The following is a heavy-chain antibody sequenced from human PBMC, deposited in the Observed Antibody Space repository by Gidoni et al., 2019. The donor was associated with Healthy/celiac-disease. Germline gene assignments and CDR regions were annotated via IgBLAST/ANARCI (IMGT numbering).Heavy chain of an antibody. V-gene: IGHV5-51*01. CDR2: IYPGDPDT. J-gene: IGHJ3*02. CDR1: GYSFTSYW. Sequence: EVQLVQSGAEVKKPGESPKISCKGSGYSFTSYWIGWVRQMPGKGLEWMGIIYPGDPDTRYSPSFQGQVTISADKYISTAYLQWSSLKAADTAMYYGARRVSTGLVVSAFDIWGQGTMVTVSS. D-gene: IGHD6-19*01. CDR3: ARRVSTGLVVSAFDI.